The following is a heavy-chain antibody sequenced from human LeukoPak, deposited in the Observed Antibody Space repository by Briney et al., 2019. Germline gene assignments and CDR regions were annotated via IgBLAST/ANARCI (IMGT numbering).Heavy chain of an antibody. D-gene: IGHD6-6*01. CDR2: IYHSGST. V-gene: IGHV4-4*02. CDR1: GGSISSSNW. CDR3: ARDRSSSIDYYYGMDV. Sequence: PSGTLSLTCAVSGGSISSSNWWSWVRQPPGKGLEWIGEIYHSGSTNYNPSLKSRVTISVDKSKNQFSLKLSSVTAADTAVYYCARDRSSSIDYYYGMDVWGQGTTVTVSS. J-gene: IGHJ6*02.